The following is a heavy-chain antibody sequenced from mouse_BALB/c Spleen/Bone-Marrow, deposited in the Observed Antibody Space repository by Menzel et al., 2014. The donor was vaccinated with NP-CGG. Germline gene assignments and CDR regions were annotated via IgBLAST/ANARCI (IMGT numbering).Heavy chain of an antibody. CDR2: ISSGSSTI. CDR3: AREGDYGNYWYFDV. V-gene: IGHV5-17*02. Sequence: EVKLVESGGGLVQPGGSRKVSCAASGFTFSSFGMHWVRQAPEKGLEWVAYISSGSSTIYYADTVKGRFTISRDNPKNTLFLQMTSLRSEDTAMYYCAREGDYGNYWYFDVWGAGTTVTVSS. CDR1: GFTFSSFG. D-gene: IGHD2-1*01. J-gene: IGHJ1*01.